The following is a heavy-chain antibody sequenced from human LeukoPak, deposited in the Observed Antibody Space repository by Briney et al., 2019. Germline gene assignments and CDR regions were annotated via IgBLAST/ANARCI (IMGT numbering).Heavy chain of an antibody. Sequence: GGSLRLSCAASGFTFSVYSMNWVRQAPGKGLEWVSSISSSSSYIYYADSMKGRFTISRDNAKNSLYLQMNSLRAEDTAVCYCARAVNDYGDYVFDYWGQGTLVTVSS. V-gene: IGHV3-21*01. CDR1: GFTFSVYS. CDR2: ISSSSSYI. J-gene: IGHJ4*02. D-gene: IGHD4-17*01. CDR3: ARAVNDYGDYVFDY.